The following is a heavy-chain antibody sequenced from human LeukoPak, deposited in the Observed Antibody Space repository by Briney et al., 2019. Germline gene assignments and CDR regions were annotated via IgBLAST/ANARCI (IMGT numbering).Heavy chain of an antibody. CDR1: GYRFTKSW. Sequence: GESLKISCRGSGYRFTKSWIGWVRQMPGKGLEWMGIVYPGDSDTTYSPSFQGQVTISADKSISTAYLQWSSLKASDTAIYCCARQGGYSSSWYNYWGQGTLVTVSS. CDR2: VYPGDSDT. D-gene: IGHD6-13*01. V-gene: IGHV5-51*01. J-gene: IGHJ4*02. CDR3: ARQGGYSSSWYNY.